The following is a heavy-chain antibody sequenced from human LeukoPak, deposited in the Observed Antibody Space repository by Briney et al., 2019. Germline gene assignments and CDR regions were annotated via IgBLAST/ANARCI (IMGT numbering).Heavy chain of an antibody. D-gene: IGHD6-19*01. CDR2: ISYDGSNK. CDR1: GFTFRSYG. Sequence: GGSLRLSCAASGFTFRSYGMHWVRQAPGKRLEWVAVISYDGSNKYYADSVKGRFTISRDNSKNTLYLQMNSLRAEDTAVYYCAKDLGAAVSGYWCQGTLVTVSS. J-gene: IGHJ4*02. CDR3: AKDLGAAVSGY. V-gene: IGHV3-30*18.